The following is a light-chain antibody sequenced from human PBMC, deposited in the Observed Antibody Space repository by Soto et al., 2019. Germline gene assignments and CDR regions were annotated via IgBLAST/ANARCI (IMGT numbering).Light chain of an antibody. Sequence: EIVMTQSPATLSVSPGERATLSCRASQSVSSNLAWYQQKPGQAPRLLIYGASTRATGIPARFSGSGSGTEFTLTISSLQSEDFAVYYCQKYNNWQFTFGPGTKVDIK. CDR3: QKYNNWQFT. V-gene: IGKV3-15*01. CDR2: GAS. J-gene: IGKJ3*01. CDR1: QSVSSN.